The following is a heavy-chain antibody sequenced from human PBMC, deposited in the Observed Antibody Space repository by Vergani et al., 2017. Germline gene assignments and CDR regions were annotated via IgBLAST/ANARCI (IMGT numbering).Heavy chain of an antibody. Sequence: EVQLLESGGGLVQPGGSLSLSCAASGFTFSSYAMSWVRQAPGKGLEWVSAISGSGGSTYYADSVKGRFTISRDNSKNTLYLQMNSLRAEDTAVYYGAKLPDSWIQLPPVYWGQGTLVTVSS. CDR3: AKLPDSWIQLPPVY. CDR2: ISGSGGST. D-gene: IGHD5-18*01. V-gene: IGHV3-23*01. J-gene: IGHJ4*02. CDR1: GFTFSSYA.